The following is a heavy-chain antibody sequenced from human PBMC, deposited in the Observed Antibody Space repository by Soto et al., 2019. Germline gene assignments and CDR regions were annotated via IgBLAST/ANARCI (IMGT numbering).Heavy chain of an antibody. J-gene: IGHJ6*02. Sequence: EVQLVESGGGLVQPGGSLRLSCEASGFTFSNYDMHWVRQGTGKGVEWVSGISAAGDPDYADSVDGRFTSSSENAQNSFLLQMNSLRVGDTAVYYCAGTDRDFYGVDVWGQGTSVIVSS. CDR2: ISAAGDP. D-gene: IGHD1-7*01. CDR1: GFTFSNYD. V-gene: IGHV3-13*05. CDR3: AGTDRDFYGVDV.